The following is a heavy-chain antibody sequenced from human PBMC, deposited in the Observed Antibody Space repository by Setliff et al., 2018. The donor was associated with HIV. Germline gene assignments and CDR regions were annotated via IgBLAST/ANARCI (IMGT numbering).Heavy chain of an antibody. J-gene: IGHJ4*02. V-gene: IGHV4-4*07. CDR1: GDSISTDY. D-gene: IGHD2-15*01. CDR2: IYTSGST. Sequence: SETLSLTCTVSGDSISTDYWSWIRQPAGKGLEWIGHIYTSGSTNYSPSLKSRVTISVDTSKKQFSLKLSSVTAADTAMYYCARGGLGVVGAIDYWSQGTLVTVSS. CDR3: ARGGLGVVGAIDY.